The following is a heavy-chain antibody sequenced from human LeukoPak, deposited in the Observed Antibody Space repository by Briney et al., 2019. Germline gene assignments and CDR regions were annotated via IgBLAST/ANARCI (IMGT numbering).Heavy chain of an antibody. Sequence: GGSLRLSCAASGFTFISYGMHWVRQAPGKGLEWVAVIWYEGSDKYYEDSVKGRFTISRDNYKNTLYLQMNRLSAEDTAVYYCARDGCSGGSCYGIDYWGQGTLVTVSS. CDR1: GFTFISYG. CDR2: IWYEGSDK. CDR3: ARDGCSGGSCYGIDY. V-gene: IGHV3-33*01. D-gene: IGHD2-15*01. J-gene: IGHJ4*02.